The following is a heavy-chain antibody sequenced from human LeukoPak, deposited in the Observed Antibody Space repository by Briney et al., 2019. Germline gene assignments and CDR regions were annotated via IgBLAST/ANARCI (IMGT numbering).Heavy chain of an antibody. J-gene: IGHJ4*02. V-gene: IGHV4-39*02. CDR1: GDSISNGDYY. CDR3: ARGFGANTY. CDR2: IYYNGAT. D-gene: IGHD3-16*01. Sequence: SETLSLTCSVSGDSISNGDYYWGWVRQSPVKGLEWIASIYYNGATFYNPSLMSRVTISIDTSNNRFSLKVNSVTAADTAVYYCARGFGANTYWGQGTLVTVSS.